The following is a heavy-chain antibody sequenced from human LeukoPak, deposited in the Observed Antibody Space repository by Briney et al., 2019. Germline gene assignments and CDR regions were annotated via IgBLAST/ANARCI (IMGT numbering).Heavy chain of an antibody. CDR1: GGSISSGDYY. D-gene: IGHD3-22*01. J-gene: IGHJ4*02. Sequence: PSETLSLTCTVSGGSISSGDYYWSWIRQPPGKGLEWIGYIYYSGSTYYNPSLKSRVTISVDTSKNQFSLKLSSVTAADTAVYYCARKGYDSSGPVYFDYWGQGTLVTVSS. V-gene: IGHV4-30-4*08. CDR2: IYYSGST. CDR3: ARKGYDSSGPVYFDY.